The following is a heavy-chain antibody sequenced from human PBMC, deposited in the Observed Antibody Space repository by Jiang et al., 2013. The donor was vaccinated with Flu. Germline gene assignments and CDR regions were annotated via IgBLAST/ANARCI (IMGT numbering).Heavy chain of an antibody. CDR3: ARVQTGTGAFDI. V-gene: IGHV1-2*04. D-gene: IGHD1-1*01. CDR1: Y. Sequence: YIHWVRQALGQGLEWMGWINPDSGGTSYAQKFQDWVTMTRDTSINTAYMELSRLRSDDTAVYYCARVQTGTGAFDIWGQGTMVTVSS. CDR2: INPDSGGT. J-gene: IGHJ3*02.